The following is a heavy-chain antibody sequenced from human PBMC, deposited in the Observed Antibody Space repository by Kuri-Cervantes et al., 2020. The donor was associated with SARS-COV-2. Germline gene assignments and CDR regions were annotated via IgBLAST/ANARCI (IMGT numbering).Heavy chain of an antibody. CDR3: AKDYSNSPDYNYYGMDV. CDR1: GFTFSSYA. J-gene: IGHJ6*02. Sequence: GGSLRLSCAASGFTFSSYAMSWVRQAPGKGLEWVSAISGSGGSTYYAASVKGRFTIPRDNSKNTLYLQMNSLRAEDTAVYYCAKDYSNSPDYNYYGMDVWGQGTTVTVSS. D-gene: IGHD4-11*01. CDR2: ISGSGGST. V-gene: IGHV3-23*01.